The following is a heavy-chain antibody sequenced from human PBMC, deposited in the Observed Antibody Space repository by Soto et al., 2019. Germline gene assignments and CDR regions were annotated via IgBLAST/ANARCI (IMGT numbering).Heavy chain of an antibody. V-gene: IGHV4-4*07. D-gene: IGHD2-2*01. CDR1: GGSMSGYN. Sequence: SENPALTSTVYGGSMSGYNWNWIRQPAGKRLEWIGRIYSTGKTNYNPSLKSRVTMSVDTSRNQFSLKLNSVTAADTAVYYCSRERTYHLLCDDSLDIWRPGTM. CDR2: IYSTGKT. J-gene: IGHJ3*02. CDR3: SRERTYHLLCDDSLDI.